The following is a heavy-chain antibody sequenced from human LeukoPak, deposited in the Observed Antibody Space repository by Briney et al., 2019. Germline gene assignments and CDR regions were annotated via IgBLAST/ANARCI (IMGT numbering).Heavy chain of an antibody. CDR3: ARFPNLIAAAGGFDY. D-gene: IGHD6-13*01. CDR1: GGSISSSSYY. CDR2: IYYSGST. J-gene: IGHJ4*02. V-gene: IGHV4-39*01. Sequence: SETLSLTCTVSGGSISSSSYYWGWIRQPPGKGLEWIESIYYSGSTYYNPSLKSRVTISVDTSKNQFSLKLSSVTAADTAVYYCARFPNLIAAAGGFDYWGQGTLVTVSS.